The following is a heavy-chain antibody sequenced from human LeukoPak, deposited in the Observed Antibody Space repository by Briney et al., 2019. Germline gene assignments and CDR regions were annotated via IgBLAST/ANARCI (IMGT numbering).Heavy chain of an antibody. D-gene: IGHD1-7*01. Sequence: GGSLRLSCAASQFTFTDYTMNWVRQAPGKGLEWVVAISYDGTNKYYADSVKGRFTISRDNSKNTLYLQMNSLRAEDTAVYYCARDQNYSFDCWGQGTLVTVSS. CDR3: ARDQNYSFDC. CDR2: ISYDGTNK. V-gene: IGHV3-30-3*01. CDR1: QFTFTDYT. J-gene: IGHJ4*02.